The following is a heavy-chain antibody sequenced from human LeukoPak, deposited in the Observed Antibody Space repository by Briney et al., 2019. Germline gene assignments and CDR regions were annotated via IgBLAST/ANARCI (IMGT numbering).Heavy chain of an antibody. Sequence: ASVKVSCKASGYTFTGYYMHWVRQAPGQGLEWMGWINPNSGGTNYAQKFQGRVTMTRDTSISTAYMELSRLRSDDTAVYYCAREINDYGGNSGDYWGQGTLVTVSS. D-gene: IGHD4-23*01. CDR3: AREINDYGGNSGDY. J-gene: IGHJ4*02. V-gene: IGHV1-2*02. CDR2: INPNSGGT. CDR1: GYTFTGYY.